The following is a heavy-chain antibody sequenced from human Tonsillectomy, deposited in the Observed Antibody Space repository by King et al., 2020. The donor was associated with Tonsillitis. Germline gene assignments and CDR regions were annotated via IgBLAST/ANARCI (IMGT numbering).Heavy chain of an antibody. CDR1: GFTSSSYA. J-gene: IGHJ4*02. D-gene: IGHD2-2*01. CDR3: VRSRYCSSTSCYGDHDY. CDR2: LSGNGGST. V-gene: IGHV3-64D*06. Sequence: VQLVESGGGLVQPGGSLRLSCSASGFTSSSYAMHWVRQAPGKGLEYVSALSGNGGSTYYADSVKGRFTISRDNSKNTLYLQMSSLRAEDTAVYYCVRSRYCSSTSCYGDHDYWGQGTLVTVSS.